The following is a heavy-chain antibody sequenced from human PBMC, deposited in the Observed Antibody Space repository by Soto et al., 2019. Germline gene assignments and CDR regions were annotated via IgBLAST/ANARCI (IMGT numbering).Heavy chain of an antibody. V-gene: IGHV4-61*01. Sequence: QVQLQESGPGLVKPSETLSLTCTVSGDSVSSVSYYDYGSWIRQPPGKGLEWIGYIYHSGSTNYNPSLKSRVTISADTSKNQFSLKLTSVTAADTAMYYCARGSGWYAGGAFDIWGQGTMVTVSS. CDR1: GDSVSSVSYY. D-gene: IGHD6-19*01. CDR2: IYHSGST. J-gene: IGHJ3*02. CDR3: ARGSGWYAGGAFDI.